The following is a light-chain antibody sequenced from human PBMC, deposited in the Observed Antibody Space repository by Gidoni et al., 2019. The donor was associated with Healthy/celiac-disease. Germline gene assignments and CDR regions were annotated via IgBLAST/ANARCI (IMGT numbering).Light chain of an antibody. CDR3: AAWDDSLSGWV. CDR1: SSNIGSNY. Sequence: HSVLTKPPPACGTLGQGVTISCSGSSSNIGSNYVYWYQQLPGTAPKLLIYRNNQRPSGVPDRFSGSKSGTSASLAISVLRSEDEADYYCAAWDDSLSGWVFGGGTKLTVL. V-gene: IGLV1-47*01. CDR2: RNN. J-gene: IGLJ3*02.